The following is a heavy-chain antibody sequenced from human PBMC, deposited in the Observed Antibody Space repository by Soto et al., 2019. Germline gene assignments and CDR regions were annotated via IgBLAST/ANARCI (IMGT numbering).Heavy chain of an antibody. CDR3: ARQLDSSGYYWAI. CDR1: GYSFASYW. Sequence: GESLKISCKGSGYSFASYWIVWVRQMPGKGLEWMGIIYPGDSDTRYSPSFQGQVTISADKSISTAYLQWSSLKASDTAMYYCARQLDSSGYYWAIWGQGTMVTVSS. CDR2: IYPGDSDT. V-gene: IGHV5-51*01. J-gene: IGHJ3*02. D-gene: IGHD3-22*01.